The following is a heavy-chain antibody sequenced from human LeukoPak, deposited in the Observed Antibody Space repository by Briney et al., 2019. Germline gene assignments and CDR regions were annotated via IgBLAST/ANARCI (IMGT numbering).Heavy chain of an antibody. CDR2: ISSSSSYI. CDR1: GFTFSSYS. J-gene: IGHJ5*02. Sequence: GGSLRLSCAASGFTFSSYSMNWVREAPGKGLEWVSSISSSSSYIYYADSVKGRFTISRDNSKNTLYLQMNSLRAEDTAVYYCARDKLSMQWLSPWGQGTLVTVSS. D-gene: IGHD6-19*01. CDR3: ARDKLSMQWLSP. V-gene: IGHV3-21*01.